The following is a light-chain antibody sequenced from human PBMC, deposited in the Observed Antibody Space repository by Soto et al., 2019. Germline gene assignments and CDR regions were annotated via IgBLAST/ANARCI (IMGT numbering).Light chain of an antibody. Sequence: QSVLTQPPSASGTPGQRVTISCSGSSSNIGSNTVNWYQHLPGTAPKLLIYINNQRPLGVPDRFSGSKSGASASLAISGLQSEDEANYYCAAWDDSLNGVVFGGGTKVTVL. V-gene: IGLV1-44*01. CDR2: INN. CDR3: AAWDDSLNGVV. J-gene: IGLJ2*01. CDR1: SSNIGSNT.